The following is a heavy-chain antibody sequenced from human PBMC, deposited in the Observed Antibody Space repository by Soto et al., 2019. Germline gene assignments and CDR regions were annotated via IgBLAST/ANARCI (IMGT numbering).Heavy chain of an antibody. V-gene: IGHV1-46*03. CDR3: GRAGGYQRFDY. CDR1: GYTFTTYY. Sequence: QVQLVQSGAEVKKPGASVKFSCKASGYTFTTYYIHWVRQAPGQGLEWMGIINPSGGNITYAQKFQGRVTMTRDTSTSTVYMALSSLRAEGTAVYYCGRAGGYQRFDYWGQGALVTFSS. CDR2: INPSGGNI. D-gene: IGHD2-2*01. J-gene: IGHJ4*02.